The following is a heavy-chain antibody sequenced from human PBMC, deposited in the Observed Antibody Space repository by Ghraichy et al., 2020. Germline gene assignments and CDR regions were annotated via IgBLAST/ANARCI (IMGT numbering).Heavy chain of an antibody. J-gene: IGHJ4*02. D-gene: IGHD6-13*01. CDR1: GGSISSYY. CDR3: ARVISSSWYEGGYFDY. CDR2: IYTSGST. Sequence: SETLSLTCTVSGGSISSYYWSWIRQPAGKGLEWIGRIYTSGSTNYNPSLKSRVTMSVDTSKNQFSLKLSSVTAADTAVYYCARVISSSWYEGGYFDYWGQGTLVTVSS. V-gene: IGHV4-4*07.